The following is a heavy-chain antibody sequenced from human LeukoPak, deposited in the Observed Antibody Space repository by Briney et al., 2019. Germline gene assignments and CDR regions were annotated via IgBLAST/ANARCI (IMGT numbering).Heavy chain of an antibody. D-gene: IGHD2-2*01. CDR2: FDPEDGET. V-gene: IGHV1-24*01. CDR3: ATPSTSCSSPRCAALGY. CDR1: GYTLTELS. Sequence: ASVKVSCKVSGYTLTELSMHWVRQAPGKGLEWMGGFDPEDGETIYAQKFQGRVTMTEDTSTDTAYMELSSLRSEDTAVYYCATPSTSCSSPRCAALGYWGQGTLVTVSS. J-gene: IGHJ4*02.